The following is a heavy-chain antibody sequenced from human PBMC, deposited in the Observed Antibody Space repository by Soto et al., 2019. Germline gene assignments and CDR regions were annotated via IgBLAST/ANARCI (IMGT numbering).Heavy chain of an antibody. CDR1: GGTFSSYA. V-gene: IGHV1-69*13. D-gene: IGHD6-19*01. CDR2: IIPIFGTA. CDR3: AGTSIAVAGLYDY. Sequence: ASVKVSCKASGGTFSSYAISWVRQAPGQGLEWMGGIIPIFGTANYAQKFQGRVTITADESTSTAYMELSSLRSEDTAVYYCAGTSIAVAGLYDYWGQGTLVTVSS. J-gene: IGHJ4*02.